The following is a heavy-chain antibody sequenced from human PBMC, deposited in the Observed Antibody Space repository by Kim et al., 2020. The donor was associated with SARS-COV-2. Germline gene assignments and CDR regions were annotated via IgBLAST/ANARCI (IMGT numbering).Heavy chain of an antibody. CDR1: GGSISSSGFY. J-gene: IGHJ1*01. V-gene: IGHV4-39*01. CDR3: GSRIPGDSCGY. CDR2: IYHSGST. Sequence: SETLSLTCSVSGGSISSSGFYWGWIRQPPGKGLEWIGSIYHSGSTYYNPSLQSRVIISVDTSQSPFFLKPVSVTAADAAVCYCGSRIPGDSCGYWGHDT. D-gene: IGHD5-18*01.